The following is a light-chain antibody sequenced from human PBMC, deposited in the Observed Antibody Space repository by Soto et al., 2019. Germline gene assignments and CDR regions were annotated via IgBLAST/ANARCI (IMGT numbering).Light chain of an antibody. CDR2: RAS. J-gene: IGKJ4*01. CDR3: QQTTTFPLT. V-gene: IGKV1-12*01. CDR1: QGITSW. Sequence: DIQMTQSPSSVSASVGDRVTITCRASQGITSWLAWYQQKPGKAPKLLIYRASNLQSGVPSRFSGSGSGTDFTLTISGLQPADFATYYCQQTTTFPLTFGAGTKVDIK.